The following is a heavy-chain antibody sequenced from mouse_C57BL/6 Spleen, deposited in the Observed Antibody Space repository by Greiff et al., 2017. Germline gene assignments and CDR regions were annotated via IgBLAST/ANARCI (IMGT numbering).Heavy chain of an antibody. CDR1: GFTFSSYA. CDR2: ISSGGDYI. V-gene: IGHV5-9-1*02. D-gene: IGHD1-2*01. Sequence: EVQLQESGEGLVKPGGSLKLSCAASGFTFSSYAMSWVRQTPEKRLEWVAYISSGGDYIYYADTVKGRFTISRDNARNTLYLQMSSLKSEDTAMYYCTRDPITTGTPYAMDYWGQGTSVTVSS. J-gene: IGHJ4*01. CDR3: TRDPITTGTPYAMDY.